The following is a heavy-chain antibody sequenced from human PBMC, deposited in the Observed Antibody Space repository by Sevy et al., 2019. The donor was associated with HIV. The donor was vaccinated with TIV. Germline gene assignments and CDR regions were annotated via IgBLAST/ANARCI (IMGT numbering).Heavy chain of an antibody. V-gene: IGHV1-69*13. CDR1: GGTFSSYA. Sequence: ASVKVSCKASGGTFSSYAISWVRQAPGQGLEWMGGIIPIFGTANYAQKFQGRVTITADESTSTAYMELSSLRSEDTAVYYCARDRPPRSGWPFPFGYWGQGTLVTVSS. CDR2: IIPIFGTA. CDR3: ARDRPPRSGWPFPFGY. J-gene: IGHJ4*02. D-gene: IGHD6-19*01.